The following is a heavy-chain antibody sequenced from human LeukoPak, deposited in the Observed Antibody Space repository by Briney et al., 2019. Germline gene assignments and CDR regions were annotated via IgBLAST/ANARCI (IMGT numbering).Heavy chain of an antibody. Sequence: PGGSLRLSCAASGFTFSNYWMHWVRQAPGKGLVWVSRINSDGSSTSYADSVKGRFTISRDNAKNTLYLQMNSLRAEDTALYYCVRDQDWAFDYWGQGTLVTVPS. CDR2: INSDGSST. CDR3: VRDQDWAFDY. D-gene: IGHD3-9*01. J-gene: IGHJ4*02. V-gene: IGHV3-74*01. CDR1: GFTFSNYW.